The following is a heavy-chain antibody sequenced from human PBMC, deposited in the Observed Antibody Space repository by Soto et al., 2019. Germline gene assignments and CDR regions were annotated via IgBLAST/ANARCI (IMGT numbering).Heavy chain of an antibody. Sequence: QVPLVQSGAEVKKPGSSVKVSCKASGGTFSSYTISWVRQAPGQGLEWMGRIIPILGITNYAQKFQGRVTITADKSTSTAYMELSSLISEDTAVYYCASDRLGSSSWEIYYYYYMDVWGKGTTVTVSS. CDR3: ASDRLGSSSWEIYYYYYMDV. J-gene: IGHJ6*03. CDR2: IIPILGIT. CDR1: GGTFSSYT. D-gene: IGHD6-6*01. V-gene: IGHV1-69*02.